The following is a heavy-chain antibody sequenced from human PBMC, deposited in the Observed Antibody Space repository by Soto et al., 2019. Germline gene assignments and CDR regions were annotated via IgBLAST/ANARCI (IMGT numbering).Heavy chain of an antibody. J-gene: IGHJ6*02. V-gene: IGHV4-59*01. Sequence: QVQLQESGPGLVKPSETLSLTCTVSGGSISSYYWSWIRQPPGKGLEWIGYIYYSGSTNYNPSLKSRVTISVATSKNQFSLKLSSVTAADTAVYYWAREGVSSSWYNYYGMDVWGQGTTVTVSS. CDR3: AREGVSSSWYNYYGMDV. D-gene: IGHD6-13*01. CDR2: IYYSGST. CDR1: GGSISSYY.